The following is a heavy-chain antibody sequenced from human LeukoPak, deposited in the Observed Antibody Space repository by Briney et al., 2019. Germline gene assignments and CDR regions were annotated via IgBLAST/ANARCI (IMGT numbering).Heavy chain of an antibody. D-gene: IGHD3-22*01. V-gene: IGHV3-7*01. CDR1: GFTFSSYW. CDR2: IKQDGSEK. Sequence: QAGGSLRLSCAASGFTFSSYWMSWVRQAPGKGLEWVANIKQDGSEKYYVDSVKGRFTISRDNAKNSLYLQMNSLRAEDTAVYYCAREGWATMIAVLDAFDIWGQGTMVTVSS. J-gene: IGHJ3*02. CDR3: AREGWATMIAVLDAFDI.